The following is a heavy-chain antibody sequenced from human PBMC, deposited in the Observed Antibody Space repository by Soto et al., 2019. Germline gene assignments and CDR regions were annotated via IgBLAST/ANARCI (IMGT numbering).Heavy chain of an antibody. CDR2: INHSGST. Sequence: QVQLQQWGAGLLKPSETLSLTCAIYGGSFSGYYWSWLRQPPGKGLELIGEINHSGSTNYNPSLKSRVPTSADTSKNHFSLKLSSVTAADTAVYYCARGYGRNLDYWGQGTLVTVSS. V-gene: IGHV4-34*01. CDR1: GGSFSGYY. J-gene: IGHJ4*02. CDR3: ARGYGRNLDY. D-gene: IGHD3-10*01.